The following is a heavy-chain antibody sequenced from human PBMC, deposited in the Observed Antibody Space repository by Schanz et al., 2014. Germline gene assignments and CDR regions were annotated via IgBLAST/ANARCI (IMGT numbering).Heavy chain of an antibody. CDR1: GFTFDDYA. CDR2: ISWNSGSI. D-gene: IGHD3-10*01. CDR3: ARSGVDV. V-gene: IGHV3-9*01. Sequence: EVQLVESGGGLVQPGRSLRLSCAASGFTFDDYAMHWVRQAPGKGLEWVSGISWNSGSIGYADSVKGRFTISRDNAKNYLYLQMNSLRAEDTAVYYCARSGVDVWGQGTTVTVSS. J-gene: IGHJ6*02.